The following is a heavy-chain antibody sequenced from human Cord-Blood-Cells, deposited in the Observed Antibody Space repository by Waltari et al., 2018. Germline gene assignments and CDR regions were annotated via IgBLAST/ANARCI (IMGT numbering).Heavy chain of an antibody. Sequence: QVQLQESGPGLVKPSETLSLTCTVSGYSISSGYYWGWIRQPPGKGLEWIGSIYHSGSTYYNPSLKSRVTVSVDTSKNQFSRKLSSVTAADTAVYYCASKGPSGSYYGAFDYWGQGTLVTVSS. CDR3: ASKGPSGSYYGAFDY. J-gene: IGHJ4*02. V-gene: IGHV4-38-2*02. D-gene: IGHD1-26*01. CDR2: IYHSGST. CDR1: GYSISSGYY.